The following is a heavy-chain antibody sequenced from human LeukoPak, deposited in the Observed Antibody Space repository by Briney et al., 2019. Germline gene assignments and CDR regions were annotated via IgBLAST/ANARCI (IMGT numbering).Heavy chain of an antibody. J-gene: IGHJ5*01. CDR2: ITHSKST. V-gene: IGHV4-34*01. Sequence: SETLSLTCAVYGGSFSCYYWSWIRQSPGKGQELIGEITHSKSTNYNPSLNSRVTISLDTSKSQFSLKLTSVTAADTAVYYCARVSRFTQFGELWFDSWGQGTLLTVSS. CDR3: ARVSRFTQFGELWFDS. CDR1: GGSFSCYY. D-gene: IGHD3-10*01.